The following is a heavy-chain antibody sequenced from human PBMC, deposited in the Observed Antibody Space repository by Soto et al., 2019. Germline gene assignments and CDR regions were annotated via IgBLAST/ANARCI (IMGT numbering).Heavy chain of an antibody. CDR3: VGGQYYFHY. Sequence: QVQLVESGGGVVQPGRSLRLSCAASGFPFSSYGMHWVREAPGKGLEWVAVISYDGSNKYYADSVKGRFTISRDNSASTLFLQMNSLRPEDTALYYCVGGQYYFHYRGQGTLVTVSP. CDR1: GFPFSSYG. D-gene: IGHD3-10*01. V-gene: IGHV3-30*03. J-gene: IGHJ4*02. CDR2: ISYDGSNK.